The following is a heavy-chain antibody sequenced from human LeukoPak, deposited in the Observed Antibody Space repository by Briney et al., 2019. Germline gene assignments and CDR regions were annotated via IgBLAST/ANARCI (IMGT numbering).Heavy chain of an antibody. D-gene: IGHD3-22*01. J-gene: IGHJ4*02. Sequence: ASVKVSCKASGYTFTSYDINWVRQATGQGLEWMGWMNPNSGNTGYAQKFQGRVTITRNTSISTAYMELSSLRSEDTAVYYCARNYDSSGCVDYWGQGTLVTVSS. CDR1: GYTFTSYD. V-gene: IGHV1-8*03. CDR2: MNPNSGNT. CDR3: ARNYDSSGCVDY.